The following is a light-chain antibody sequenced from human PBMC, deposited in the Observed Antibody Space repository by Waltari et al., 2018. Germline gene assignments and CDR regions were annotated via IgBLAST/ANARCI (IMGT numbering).Light chain of an antibody. CDR1: SSNIGSNY. V-gene: IGLV1-47*01. CDR2: KNN. Sequence: QSVLTQPPSASVTPGQRGIISCSGSSSNIGSNYVTCYQQAPGTAPKPLIYKNNQRPSGVPDRFSGSKSGTSASLAISGLRSEDEADYYCAAWDDSLSGHVVFGGGTKLTAL. CDR3: AAWDDSLSGHVV. J-gene: IGLJ2*01.